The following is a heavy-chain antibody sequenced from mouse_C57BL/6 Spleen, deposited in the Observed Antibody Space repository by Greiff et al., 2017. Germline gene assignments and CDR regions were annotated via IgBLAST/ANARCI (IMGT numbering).Heavy chain of an antibody. Sequence: QVQLQQPGAELVRPGSSVKLSCKASGYTFTSYWMHWVKQRPIQGLEWIGNIDPSDSETHYNQKFKDKATLTVDKSSSTAYMPLSSLTSEDSAVYYCARRGGDYYAMDYWGQGTSVTVSS. J-gene: IGHJ4*01. CDR3: ARRGGDYYAMDY. CDR2: IDPSDSET. V-gene: IGHV1-52*01. CDR1: GYTFTSYW.